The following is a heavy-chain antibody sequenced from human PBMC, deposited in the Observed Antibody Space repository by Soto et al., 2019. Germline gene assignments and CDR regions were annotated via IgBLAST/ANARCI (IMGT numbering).Heavy chain of an antibody. CDR1: GFTFSSYS. CDR2: ISSSSSYI. J-gene: IGHJ6*02. V-gene: IGHV3-21*01. D-gene: IGHD6-13*01. Sequence: LRLSCAASGFTFSSYSMNWVRQAPGKGLEWVSSISSSSSYIYYADSVKGRFTISRDNAKNSLYLQMNSLRAEDTAVYYCARVIAAAGTGYYYYGMDVWGQGTTVTVSS. CDR3: ARVIAAAGTGYYYYGMDV.